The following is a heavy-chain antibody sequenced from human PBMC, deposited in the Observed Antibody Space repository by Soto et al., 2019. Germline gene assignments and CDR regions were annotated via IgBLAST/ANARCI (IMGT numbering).Heavy chain of an antibody. CDR2: ISGSGGST. J-gene: IGHJ6*03. Sequence: GASLRLSCAASGFTFSSYAMSWVRQAPGKGLEWVSAISGSGGSTYYADSVKGRFTISRDNSKNTLYLQMNSLRAEDTAVYYCAKDLKNYLGPYYHYMDVWGKGTTVTVSS. D-gene: IGHD7-27*01. V-gene: IGHV3-23*01. CDR1: GFTFSSYA. CDR3: AKDLKNYLGPYYHYMDV.